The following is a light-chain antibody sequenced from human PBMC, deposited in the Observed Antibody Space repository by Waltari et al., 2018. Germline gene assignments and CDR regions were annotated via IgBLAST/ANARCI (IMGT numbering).Light chain of an antibody. CDR3: QQGSAFPPT. CDR1: QAISSW. J-gene: IGKJ1*01. V-gene: IGKV1-12*01. Sequence: EIQMTQSPSSVSASVGDRVTITCRASQAISSWLAWYQQKPGNSPYLLIYHASNLQSGVPSRFSGSGSETDFTLTISSLRPEDSAIYYCQQGSAFPPTFGQGTKVEIK. CDR2: HAS.